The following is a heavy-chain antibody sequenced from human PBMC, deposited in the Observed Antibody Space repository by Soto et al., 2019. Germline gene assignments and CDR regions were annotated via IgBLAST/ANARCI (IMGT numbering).Heavy chain of an antibody. CDR1: GYSFTSYW. Sequence: GESLKISCKGSGYSFTSYWIGWVRQMPGKGLEWMGIIYPGDSDTRYSPSFQGQVTISADKSIRTAYLQWSSLKASDTAMYYCARHPRTSPGMDWYFDLLGRGTLVTVSS. CDR2: IYPGDSDT. J-gene: IGHJ2*01. D-gene: IGHD2-2*01. V-gene: IGHV5-51*01. CDR3: ARHPRTSPGMDWYFDL.